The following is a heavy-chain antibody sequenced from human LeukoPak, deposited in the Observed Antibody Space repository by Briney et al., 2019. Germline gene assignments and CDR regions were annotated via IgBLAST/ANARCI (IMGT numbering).Heavy chain of an antibody. CDR2: ISYDGSNK. D-gene: IGHD1-26*01. V-gene: IGHV3-30*18. CDR3: AKVPVGASSRYYGMDV. Sequence: SGGSLRLSCAASGFTFSSYGMHWVRQAPGKGLEWVAVISYDGSNKYYADSVKGRFTISRDNSKNTLYLQMNSLRAEDTAVYYCAKVPVGASSRYYGMDVWGQGTTVTVSS. J-gene: IGHJ6*02. CDR1: GFTFSSYG.